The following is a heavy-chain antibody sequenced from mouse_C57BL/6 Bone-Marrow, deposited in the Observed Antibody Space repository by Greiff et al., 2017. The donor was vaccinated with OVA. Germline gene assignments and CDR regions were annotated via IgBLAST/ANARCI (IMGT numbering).Heavy chain of an antibody. Sequence: EVQLQESGAELVRPGASVKLSCTASGFNIKDDYMHWVKQRPEQGLEWIGWIDPENGDTEYASKFQGKATIPADTSSNTAYLQLSSLTSEDTAVYYCTLYYGSSYAMDYWGQGTSVTVSS. CDR1: GFNIKDDY. D-gene: IGHD1-1*01. CDR3: TLYYGSSYAMDY. J-gene: IGHJ4*01. V-gene: IGHV14-4*01. CDR2: IDPENGDT.